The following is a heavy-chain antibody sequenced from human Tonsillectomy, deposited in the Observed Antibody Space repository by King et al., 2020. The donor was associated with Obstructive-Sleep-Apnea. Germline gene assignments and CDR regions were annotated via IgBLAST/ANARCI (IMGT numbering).Heavy chain of an antibody. CDR3: ARKEETYTNWFDP. V-gene: IGHV3-48*04. Sequence: VQLVQSGGGLVQPGGSLRLSCAASGFTFSSYSMNWVRQAPGKGLEWVSYIISSSSALFYADSVKGRFTISRDNAKNSLYLQMNSLRVEDTAMYFCARKEETYTNWFDPWGQGTLVTVSS. CDR1: GFTFSSYS. D-gene: IGHD4-11*01. J-gene: IGHJ5*02. CDR2: IISSSSAL.